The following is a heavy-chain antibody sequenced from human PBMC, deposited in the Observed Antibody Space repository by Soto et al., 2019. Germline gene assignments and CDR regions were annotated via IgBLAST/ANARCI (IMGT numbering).Heavy chain of an antibody. D-gene: IGHD2-2*02. CDR2: INPNSGGT. CDR3: ARDLYQLLYQNWFDP. CDR1: GYTFTGYY. Sequence: ASVKVSCKASGYTFTGYYMHWVRQAPGQELEWMGWINPNSGGTNYAQKFQGRVTMTRDTSISTAYMELSRLRSDDTAVCYCARDLYQLLYQNWFDPWGQGTLVTVSS. J-gene: IGHJ5*02. V-gene: IGHV1-2*02.